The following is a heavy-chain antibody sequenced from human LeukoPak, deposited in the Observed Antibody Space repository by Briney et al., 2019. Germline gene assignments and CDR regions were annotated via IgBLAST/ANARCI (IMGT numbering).Heavy chain of an antibody. CDR3: ATGIAVAGKIDY. CDR1: GGSISSGDYY. J-gene: IGHJ4*02. Sequence: SETPSLTCTVSGGSISSGDYYWSWIRQPPGKGLEWIGYIYYSGSTYYNPSLKSRVTISVDTSKNQFSLKLSSVTAADTAVYYCATGIAVAGKIDYWGQGTLVTVSS. D-gene: IGHD6-19*01. CDR2: IYYSGST. V-gene: IGHV4-30-4*01.